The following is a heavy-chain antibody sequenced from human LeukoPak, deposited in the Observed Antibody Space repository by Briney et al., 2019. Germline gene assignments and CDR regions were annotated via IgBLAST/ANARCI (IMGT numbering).Heavy chain of an antibody. D-gene: IGHD3-10*01. V-gene: IGHV3-7*02. CDR2: INQDGSEK. CDR1: GFTFRRYW. CDR3: VGLGENY. J-gene: IGHJ4*02. Sequence: GGSLRLSCAASGFTFRRYWMSWARQASGKGLEWVANINQDGSEKYYVDSVKGRFTISRDNAKNSLYLQMNSLRAEDTAVYYCVGLGENYWGQGTLVTVSS.